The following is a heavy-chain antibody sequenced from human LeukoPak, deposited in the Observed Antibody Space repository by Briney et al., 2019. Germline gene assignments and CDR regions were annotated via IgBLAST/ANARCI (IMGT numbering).Heavy chain of an antibody. J-gene: IGHJ4*02. CDR2: MNPNSGNT. V-gene: IGHV1-8*02. D-gene: IGHD2-2*02. Sequence: ASVKVSCKASGGTFSSYAINWVRQATGQGLEWMGWMNPNSGNTGYAQKFQGRVTMTRNTSISTAYMELSSLRSEDTAVYYCARGSLGYCSSTSCYRGFDYWGQGTLVTVSS. CDR3: ARGSLGYCSSTSCYRGFDY. CDR1: GGTFSSYA.